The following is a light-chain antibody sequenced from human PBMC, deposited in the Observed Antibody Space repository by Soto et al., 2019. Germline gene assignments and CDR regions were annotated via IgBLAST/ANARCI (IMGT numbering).Light chain of an antibody. CDR2: YSS. CDR3: HQNDKYPQT. CDR1: QTISSW. J-gene: IGKJ3*01. Sequence: DIQMPQSPSTLSASVGDRVTITCRSSQTISSWLALYHQKPVKAPNLLIYYSSNLESGVPSRFSGSGSGTEITITICRQHAEDSASYFCHQNDKYPQTFGAGTKVDIK. V-gene: IGKV1-5*01.